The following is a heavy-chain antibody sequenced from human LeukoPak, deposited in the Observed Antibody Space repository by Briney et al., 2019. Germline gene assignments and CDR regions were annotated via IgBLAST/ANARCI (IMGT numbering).Heavy chain of an antibody. J-gene: IGHJ4*02. CDR1: GFTFDDYA. D-gene: IGHD3-22*01. CDR2: ISWNSGSI. V-gene: IGHV3-9*01. CDR3: AKSGYYDSSGYYAYFDY. Sequence: GGSLRLSCAASGFTFDDYAMHWVRQAPGKGLEWVSGISWNSGSIGYADSVKGRFTISRDNAKNSLYLQMNSLRAEDTAVYYCAKSGYYDSSGYYAYFDYWGQGTLVTVSS.